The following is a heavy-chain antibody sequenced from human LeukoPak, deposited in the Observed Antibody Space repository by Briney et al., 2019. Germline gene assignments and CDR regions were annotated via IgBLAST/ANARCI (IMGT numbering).Heavy chain of an antibody. CDR2: INPNSGGT. CDR3: AKARGLYCSSISCYDCDV. Sequence: APVKVSCKASGYTFTAYYIHWVRRAPGQGLEWMGWINPNSGGTSYAQSFQGRVTLTRDTSISTAYMELSRLRSDDTAVYYCAKARGLYCSSISCYDCDVWGKGTTVTVSS. V-gene: IGHV1-2*02. CDR1: GYTFTAYY. D-gene: IGHD2-2*01. J-gene: IGHJ6*04.